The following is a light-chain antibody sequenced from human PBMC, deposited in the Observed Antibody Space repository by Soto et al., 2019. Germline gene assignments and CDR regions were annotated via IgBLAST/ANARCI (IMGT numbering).Light chain of an antibody. Sequence: DIQMTQSPSTLSASVGDRVTITCRASQSISSWLAWYQQKPGKAPKLLIYDASNLESGVPSRFSGGGSGTEFSLTISSLPPDDFATYYCQQYNYFWAFGQGTRVDIK. J-gene: IGKJ1*01. V-gene: IGKV1-5*01. CDR1: QSISSW. CDR3: QQYNYFWA. CDR2: DAS.